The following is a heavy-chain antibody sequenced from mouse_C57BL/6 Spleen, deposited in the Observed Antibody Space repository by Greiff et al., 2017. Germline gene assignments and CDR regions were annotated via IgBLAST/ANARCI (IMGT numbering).Heavy chain of an antibody. Sequence: VQLQQPGAELVRPGSSVKLSCKASGYTFTSYWMDWVKQRPGQGLEWIGNIYPTDSETNYNQKFKDKATLTVDKSSSTAYMQLSSLTSEDSAVYYCARREGYYGSSLFDYWGQGTTLTVSS. J-gene: IGHJ2*01. CDR2: IYPTDSET. CDR3: ARREGYYGSSLFDY. D-gene: IGHD1-1*01. CDR1: GYTFTSYW. V-gene: IGHV1-61*01.